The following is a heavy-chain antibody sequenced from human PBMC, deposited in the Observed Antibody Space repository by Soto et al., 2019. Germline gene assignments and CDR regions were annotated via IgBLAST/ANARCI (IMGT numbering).Heavy chain of an antibody. Sequence: EVQLVQSGAEVKKPGESLRISCKGSGYSFTSYWISWVRQMPGKGLEWMGRIDPSDSYTNYSPSFQGHVTISADKSISTAYVQWSSLKASDPAMYYCARHAGGRYNWFDPWGQGTLVTVSS. CDR2: IDPSDSYT. V-gene: IGHV5-10-1*01. J-gene: IGHJ5*02. CDR1: GYSFTSYW. D-gene: IGHD6-19*01. CDR3: ARHAGGRYNWFDP.